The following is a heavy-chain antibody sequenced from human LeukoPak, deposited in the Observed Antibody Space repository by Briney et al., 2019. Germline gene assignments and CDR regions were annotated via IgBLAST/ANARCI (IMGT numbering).Heavy chain of an antibody. Sequence: GGSLRLSCAASGFTFRTYWMSWVRQAPGKGLEWVADIKQDGNEKYYVDSVKGRFTISRDNAKNSLDLQMNSLRAEDTAVYYCARDTLGEGEDANYAVYYFDYWGQGTPVTVSS. CDR2: IKQDGNEK. D-gene: IGHD4/OR15-4a*01. J-gene: IGHJ4*02. CDR3: ARDTLGEGEDANYAVYYFDY. CDR1: GFTFRTYW. V-gene: IGHV3-7*01.